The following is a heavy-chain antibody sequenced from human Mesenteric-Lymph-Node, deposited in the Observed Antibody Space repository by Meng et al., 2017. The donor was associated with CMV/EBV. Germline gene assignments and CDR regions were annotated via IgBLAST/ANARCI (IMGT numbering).Heavy chain of an antibody. V-gene: IGHV3-21*01. D-gene: IGHD3-22*01. CDR2: ISSSSYI. Sequence: GGSLRLSCAASGFTFSSYSMNWVRQAPGKGLEWVSSISSSSYIYYADSVKGRFTISRDNAKNSLYLQMNSLRAEDTALYYCARTDYYDGRGYKVRGAFDIWGQGTKVTVSS. CDR3: ARTDYYDGRGYKVRGAFDI. J-gene: IGHJ3*02. CDR1: GFTFSSYS.